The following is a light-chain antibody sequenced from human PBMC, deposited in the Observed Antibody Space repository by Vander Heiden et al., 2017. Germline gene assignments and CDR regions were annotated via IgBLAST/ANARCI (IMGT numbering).Light chain of an antibody. Sequence: QSVLTQPPSVSGAPGQRVTISCTGSSSNIGAGYAVHWYQQLPGTAPNLLIYGNSNRPSGVPDRFSGSKSGTSASLAITGLQAEDEADYYCQSYDSSLSGYVFGTGTKVTVL. CDR2: GNS. CDR1: SSNIGAGYA. J-gene: IGLJ1*01. V-gene: IGLV1-40*01. CDR3: QSYDSSLSGYV.